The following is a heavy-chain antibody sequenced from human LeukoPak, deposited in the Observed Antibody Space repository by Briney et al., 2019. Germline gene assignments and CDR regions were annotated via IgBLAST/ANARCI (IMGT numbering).Heavy chain of an antibody. J-gene: IGHJ4*02. V-gene: IGHV3-23*01. CDR3: ARVPESAHGYNLDY. CDR2: ISGSGGST. D-gene: IGHD5-24*01. Sequence: GGSLRLSCAASGFTFSSYAMSWVRQAPGKGLEWVSAISGSGGSTYYADSVKGRFTISRDNSKNTLYLQMNSLRAEDTAVYYCARVPESAHGYNLDYWGQGTLVTVSS. CDR1: GFTFSSYA.